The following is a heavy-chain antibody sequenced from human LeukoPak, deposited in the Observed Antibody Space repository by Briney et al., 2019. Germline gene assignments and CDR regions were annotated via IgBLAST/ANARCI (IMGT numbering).Heavy chain of an antibody. Sequence: PSETLSLTCAVSGDSIDSGSYYWNWIRQSAGKGLEWIGHIYNRGTPTNYNPSLKSRVTISVDTSKNQFSLKLSPVTAADTAVYYCARDGMVRGVITSYYYGMDVWGQGTTVTVSS. J-gene: IGHJ6*02. D-gene: IGHD3-10*01. CDR1: GDSIDSGSYY. CDR3: ARDGMVRGVITSYYYGMDV. CDR2: IYNRGTPT. V-gene: IGHV4-61*10.